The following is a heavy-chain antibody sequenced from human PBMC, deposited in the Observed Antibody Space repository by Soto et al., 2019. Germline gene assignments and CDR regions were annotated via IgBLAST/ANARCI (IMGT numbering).Heavy chain of an antibody. D-gene: IGHD4-17*01. CDR2: IWYDGSNK. CDR1: GFTFSGYG. V-gene: IGHV3-33*01. CDR3: ATLDYGDNASAFDI. Sequence: GGSLRLSCVASGFTFSGYGMHWVHQAAGKGLEWVAVIWYDGSNKYYADSVKGRFTISRDNSKNTLYLQMNSLRVEDTAMYYCATLDYGDNASAFDIWGQGTLVTVSS. J-gene: IGHJ3*02.